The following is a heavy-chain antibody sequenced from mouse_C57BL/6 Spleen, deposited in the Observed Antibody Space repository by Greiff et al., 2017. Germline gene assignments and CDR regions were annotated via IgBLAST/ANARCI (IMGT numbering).Heavy chain of an antibody. CDR3: ARVYDGSYFDV. J-gene: IGHJ1*03. CDR2: INYDGSST. V-gene: IGHV5-16*01. Sequence: DVQLVESEGGLVQPGSSMKLSCTASGFTFSDYYMAWVRQVPEKGLEWVANINYDGSSTYYLDSLKSRFIISRDNAKNILYLQMSSLKSEDTATYYCARVYDGSYFDVWGTGTTVTVSS. CDR1: GFTFSDYY. D-gene: IGHD2-3*01.